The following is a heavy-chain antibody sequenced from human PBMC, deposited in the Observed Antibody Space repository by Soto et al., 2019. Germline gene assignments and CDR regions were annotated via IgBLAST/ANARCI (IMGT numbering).Heavy chain of an antibody. J-gene: IGHJ6*02. D-gene: IGHD5-12*01. Sequence: GGSLRLSCAASGFTFSSYAMSWVRQAPGKGLEWVSAISGSGGSTYYADSVKGRFTISRDNSKNTLYLQMNSLRAEDTAVYYCAKGIYGGYVGRSHNYYGMDVWGQGTTVTVSS. CDR2: ISGSGGST. CDR1: GFTFSSYA. CDR3: AKGIYGGYVGRSHNYYGMDV. V-gene: IGHV3-23*01.